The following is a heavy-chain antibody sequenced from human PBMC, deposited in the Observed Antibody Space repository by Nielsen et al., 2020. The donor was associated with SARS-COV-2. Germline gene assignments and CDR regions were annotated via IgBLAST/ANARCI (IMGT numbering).Heavy chain of an antibody. V-gene: IGHV3-9*01. CDR3: AKDGLWFGDPGDYYGMDV. Sequence: SLKISCAASGSTFDDYAMHWVRQAPGKGLEWVSGISWNSGSIGYADSVKGRFTISRDNAKNSLYLQMNSLRAEDTALYYCAKDGLWFGDPGDYYGMDVWGQGTTVTVSS. CDR2: ISWNSGSI. J-gene: IGHJ6*02. CDR1: GSTFDDYA. D-gene: IGHD3-10*01.